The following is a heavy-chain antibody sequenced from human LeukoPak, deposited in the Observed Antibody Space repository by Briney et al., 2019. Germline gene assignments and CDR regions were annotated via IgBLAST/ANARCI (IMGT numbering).Heavy chain of an antibody. J-gene: IGHJ4*02. CDR2: IYYSGSI. CDR1: GGSISSYY. V-gene: IGHV4-59*01. Sequence: SETLSLTCTVSGGSISSYYWSWIRQPPGKGLEWIGYIYYSGSIKYNPSLKSRVTISVDTSKNQFSLKLSSVTAADTAVYYCARGSWIQSSPAMYYFDYWGQGTLVTVSS. CDR3: ARGSWIQSSPAMYYFDY. D-gene: IGHD5-18*01.